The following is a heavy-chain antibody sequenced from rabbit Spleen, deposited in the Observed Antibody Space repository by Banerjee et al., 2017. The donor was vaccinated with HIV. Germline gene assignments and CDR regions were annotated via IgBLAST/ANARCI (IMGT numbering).Heavy chain of an antibody. Sequence: QEQLVESGGGLVKPEGSLKLSCTASGFSFSNKAAMCWVRQAPGKGLEWIACINAVTGKAVYASWAKGRFTFSKTSSTTVTLQMTSLTAADTATYFCARDAGSGPYIDGYFSLWGPGTLVTVS. CDR2: INAVTGKA. V-gene: IGHV1S45*01. J-gene: IGHJ4*01. CDR1: GFSFSNKAA. D-gene: IGHD8-1*01. CDR3: ARDAGSGPYIDGYFSL.